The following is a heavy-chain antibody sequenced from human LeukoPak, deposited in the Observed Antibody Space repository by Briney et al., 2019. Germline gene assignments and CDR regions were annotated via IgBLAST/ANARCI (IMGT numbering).Heavy chain of an antibody. CDR3: AKKVWSGYLDY. J-gene: IGHJ4*02. CDR1: GFTFSSYA. V-gene: IGHV3-30-3*02. Sequence: GGSLRLSCAASGFTFSSYAMHWVRQAPGKGLEWVAVISYDGSNKYYADSVKGRFTISRDNSKNTLYLQMNSLRAEDTAVYYCAKKVWSGYLDYWGQGTLVTVSS. CDR2: ISYDGSNK. D-gene: IGHD3-3*01.